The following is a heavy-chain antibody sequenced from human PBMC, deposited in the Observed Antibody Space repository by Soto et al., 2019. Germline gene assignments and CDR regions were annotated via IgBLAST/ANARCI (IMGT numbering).Heavy chain of an antibody. J-gene: IGHJ4*02. Sequence: GGARRLSGFASGRSGGSSYIIWVRQAPGKGLEWVAVIYSGGSTYYADSVKGRFTISRDDSKNTGFLQMDRLRAEDTALYYCAIFYDFWTGPRDSWGQGILVTVSS. CDR1: GRSGGSSY. CDR3: AIFYDFWTGPRDS. CDR2: IYSGGST. V-gene: IGHV3-53*01. D-gene: IGHD3-3*01.